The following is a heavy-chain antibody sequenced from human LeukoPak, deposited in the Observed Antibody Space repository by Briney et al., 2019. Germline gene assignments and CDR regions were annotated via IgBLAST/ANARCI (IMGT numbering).Heavy chain of an antibody. CDR1: GFTFSNAW. V-gene: IGHV3-15*01. Sequence: GGSLRLSCAASGFTFSNAWMNWVRQAPGKGLEWVGRIKSKTDGGTTDYAAPVKGRFTISRDNSKNTLYLQMNSLRAEDTAVYYCARVGWYSSSEFDYWGQGTLVTVSS. D-gene: IGHD6-13*01. J-gene: IGHJ4*02. CDR2: IKSKTDGGTT. CDR3: ARVGWYSSSEFDY.